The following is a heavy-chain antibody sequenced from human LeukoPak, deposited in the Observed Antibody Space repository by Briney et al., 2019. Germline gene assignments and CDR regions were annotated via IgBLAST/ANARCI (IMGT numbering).Heavy chain of an antibody. CDR3: ARHLSGDDI. V-gene: IGHV3-53*01. CDR2: IYSSGST. Sequence: GGSLRVSCAASGFTLSSNYMSWVRQAPGKGLEWVSIIYSSGSTCYADSVKGRFTISRDNSKNTLYLQMNSLRDEDTAVYYCARHLSGDDIWGQGTMVTVSS. CDR1: GFTLSSNY. D-gene: IGHD4-17*01. J-gene: IGHJ3*02.